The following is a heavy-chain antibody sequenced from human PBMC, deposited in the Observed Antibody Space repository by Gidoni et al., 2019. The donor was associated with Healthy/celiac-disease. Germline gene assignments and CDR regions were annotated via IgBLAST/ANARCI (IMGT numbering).Heavy chain of an antibody. CDR2: ISGSGGST. J-gene: IGHJ5*02. CDR1: GFTFSSYA. D-gene: IGHD3-10*01. CDR3: AKALWFGESLPLSFDP. Sequence: EVQLLESGGGLVQPGGSLRLSCAASGFTFSSYAMSWVRQAPGKGLEWVSAISGSGGSTYYAYSVKGRFTISRDNSKNTLYLQMNSLRAEDTAVYYCAKALWFGESLPLSFDPWGQGTLVTVSS. V-gene: IGHV3-23*01.